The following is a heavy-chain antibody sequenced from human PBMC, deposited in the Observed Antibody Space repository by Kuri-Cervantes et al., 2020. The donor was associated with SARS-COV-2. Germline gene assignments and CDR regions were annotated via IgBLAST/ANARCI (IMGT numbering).Heavy chain of an antibody. CDR3: ASIPLLDFWSGSKAGEANDY. Sequence: SQTLSLTCAVYGGSFSGYYWSWIRQPPGKGLEWIGEINHSGSTNYNPSLKSRVTISVDTSKNQFSLKLSSVTAADTAVYYCASIPLLDFWSGSKAGEANDYWGQGTLVTVSS. D-gene: IGHD3-3*01. J-gene: IGHJ4*02. V-gene: IGHV4-34*01. CDR2: INHSGST. CDR1: GGSFSGYY.